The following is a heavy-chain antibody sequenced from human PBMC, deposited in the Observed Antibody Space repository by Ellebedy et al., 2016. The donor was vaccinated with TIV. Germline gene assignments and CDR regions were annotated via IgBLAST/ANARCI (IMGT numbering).Heavy chain of an antibody. CDR1: GFTFNSYW. Sequence: GESLKISCAASGFTFNSYWMSWVRQAPGKGLEWVANINKDGSRIYYVDSVKGRFTISRDNDKNSVYLRMNTMRVEATAVYHCMRDGAYGDYSPGYYGMDVWGQGTTVTVSS. CDR3: MRDGAYGDYSPGYYGMDV. J-gene: IGHJ6*02. D-gene: IGHD3-22*01. CDR2: INKDGSRI. V-gene: IGHV3-7*03.